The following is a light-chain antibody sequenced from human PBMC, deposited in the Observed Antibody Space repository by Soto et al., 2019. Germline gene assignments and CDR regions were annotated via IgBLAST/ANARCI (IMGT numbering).Light chain of an antibody. CDR2: KVS. V-gene: IGKV1-5*03. CDR1: QSLRTW. CDR3: LQYNTYPWT. Sequence: DIQMTQSPSTLSASIGDRVTITCRASQSLRTWLAWFQQKPGEAPKGLIYKVSYLGSGVPPRLTASGSETEVTLTINGLQPDDFATYYCLQYNTYPWTFGQGTKVQIK. J-gene: IGKJ1*01.